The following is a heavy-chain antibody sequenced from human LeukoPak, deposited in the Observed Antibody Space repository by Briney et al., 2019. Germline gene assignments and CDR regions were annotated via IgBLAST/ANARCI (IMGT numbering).Heavy chain of an antibody. CDR3: AKDGIAARHIIDY. CDR2: IRYDGSNK. D-gene: IGHD6-6*01. J-gene: IGHJ4*02. CDR1: GFTFSSYG. Sequence: GGSLRLSCAASGFTFSSYGMHWVRQAPGKGLEWVAFIRYDGSNKYYADSVKGRFTISRDNSKNTLYLQMNSLRAEDTAVYYCAKDGIAARHIIDYWGQGTLVTVSS. V-gene: IGHV3-30*02.